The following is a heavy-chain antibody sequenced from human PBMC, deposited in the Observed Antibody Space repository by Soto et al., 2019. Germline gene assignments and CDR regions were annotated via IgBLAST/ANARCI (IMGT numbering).Heavy chain of an antibody. V-gene: IGHV1-69*13. CDR1: GGTFSSYA. CDR3: ARSEPAATYNWFDP. Sequence: SVKVSCKASGGTFSSYAISWVRQAPGQGLEWMGGIIPIFGTANYAQKFQGRVTITADESTSTAYMELSSLRSEDTAVYYCARSEPAATYNWFDPWGQGTLVTVSS. J-gene: IGHJ5*02. CDR2: IIPIFGTA. D-gene: IGHD2-2*01.